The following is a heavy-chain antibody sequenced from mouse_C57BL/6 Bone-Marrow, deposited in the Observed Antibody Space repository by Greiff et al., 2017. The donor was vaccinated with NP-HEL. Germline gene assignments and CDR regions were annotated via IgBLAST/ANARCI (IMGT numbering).Heavy chain of an antibody. CDR2: IDPNSGGT. D-gene: IGHD1-1*01. CDR3: ARSLWNLYYYGSSYWAMDY. V-gene: IGHV1-72*01. J-gene: IGHJ4*01. Sequence: QVQLQQPGAELVKPGASVKLSCKASGYTFTSYWMHWVKQRPGRGLEWIGRIDPNSGGTKYNEKFKSKATLTVDKPSSTAYMQLSSLTSEDSAVYYCARSLWNLYYYGSSYWAMDYWGQGTSVTVSS. CDR1: GYTFTSYW.